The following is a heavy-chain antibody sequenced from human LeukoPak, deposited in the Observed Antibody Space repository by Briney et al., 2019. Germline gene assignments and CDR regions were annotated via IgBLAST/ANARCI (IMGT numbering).Heavy chain of an antibody. D-gene: IGHD3-22*01. J-gene: IGHJ4*02. CDR2: IFYDGTIQ. CDR1: GFIFRNYA. CDR3: ARDPRGPTGYDSPSRDTFDY. Sequence: GRSLRLSCVTSGFIFRNYAMHWIRQTPGKGLEWVAVIFYDGTIQYYADSVKGRFTISRDNSKNTVYLQMSSLRTEDTSLYYCARDPRGPTGYDSPSRDTFDYWGQGTLVTVSS. V-gene: IGHV3-30*04.